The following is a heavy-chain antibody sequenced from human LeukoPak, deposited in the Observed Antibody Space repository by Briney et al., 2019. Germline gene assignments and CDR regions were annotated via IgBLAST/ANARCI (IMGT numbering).Heavy chain of an antibody. Sequence: SVKVSCKASGGTFSSYAISWVRQAPGQGLEWMGGIIPIFGTANYAQKFQGRVTITTDESTSTAYMELSSLRSEDTAVYYCARGVRRDVQGAFDIWGQGTMVTVSS. CDR1: GGTFSSYA. CDR3: ARGVRRDVQGAFDI. CDR2: IIPIFGTA. D-gene: IGHD5-24*01. V-gene: IGHV1-69*05. J-gene: IGHJ3*02.